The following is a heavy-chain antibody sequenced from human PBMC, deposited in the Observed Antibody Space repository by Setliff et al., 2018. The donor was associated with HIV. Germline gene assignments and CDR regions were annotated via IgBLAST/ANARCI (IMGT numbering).Heavy chain of an antibody. J-gene: IGHJ4*02. CDR1: RFTFSRYW. CDR3: ARGQGRRVEY. Sequence: GGSLRLSCVASRFTFSRYWMNWVRQAPGKGLEWVANIKEDGSEKYYVDSVKGRFTISRDNAKNSLFLQMNGLRADDTAVYYCARGQGRRVEYWGQGTQVTVSS. CDR2: IKEDGSEK. V-gene: IGHV3-7*03.